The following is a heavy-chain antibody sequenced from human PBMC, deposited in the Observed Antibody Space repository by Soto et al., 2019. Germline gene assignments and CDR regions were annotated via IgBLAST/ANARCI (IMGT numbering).Heavy chain of an antibody. CDR2: ISSSGSTI. J-gene: IGHJ4*02. V-gene: IGHV3-11*01. D-gene: IGHD2-2*01. CDR1: GCTFSDDY. CDR3: ARDRVGSSTSCSDY. Sequence: VGSLRLCCASSGCTFSDDYMSCIRQAPGKGLEWVSYISSSGSTIYYADSVKGRFTISRDNAKNSLYLQMNSLRAEDTAVYYCARDRVGSSTSCSDYWGQGTLVTVSS.